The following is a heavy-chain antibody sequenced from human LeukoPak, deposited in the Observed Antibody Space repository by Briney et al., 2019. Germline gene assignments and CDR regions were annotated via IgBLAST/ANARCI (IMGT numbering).Heavy chain of an antibody. CDR1: GGSISGGAYY. J-gene: IGHJ4*02. V-gene: IGHV4-31*03. CDR3: ARWQYWDTGGYFDY. CDR2: IFYSGNT. D-gene: IGHD2-8*02. Sequence: SETLSLTRTVSGGSISGGAYYWSWIRQHPGKGLEWIAYIFYSGNTYYNPSLKSRVTISVDTSKNQFSLKLSSVTAADTAVYYCARWQYWDTGGYFDYWGQGTLVTVSS.